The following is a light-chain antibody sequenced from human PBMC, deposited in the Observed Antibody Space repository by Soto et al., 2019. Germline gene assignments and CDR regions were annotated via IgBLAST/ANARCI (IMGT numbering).Light chain of an antibody. CDR3: QQYAKSPIT. J-gene: IGKJ5*01. CDR2: GAS. V-gene: IGKV3-20*01. Sequence: ENVFTQSPGTLSLSPGESATLSCWASQTVGANYLAWYQQKPGQAPRLLIYGASNRATGLSDRFSGSGSGTDFTLTISRLEPEDSEVYYCQQYAKSPITFGQGTRLEIK. CDR1: QTVGANY.